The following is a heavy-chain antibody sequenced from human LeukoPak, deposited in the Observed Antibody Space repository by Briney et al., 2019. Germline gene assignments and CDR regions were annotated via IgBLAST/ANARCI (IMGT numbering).Heavy chain of an antibody. J-gene: IGHJ5*02. CDR2: IYYSGST. CDR3: ARAIGYCSGGRCYSNWFDP. D-gene: IGHD2-15*01. CDR1: GGSISSYY. Sequence: SETLSLTCTVSGGSISSYYWSWIRQPPGKGLEWIGYIYYSGSTNYNPSLKSRVTISVDTSKNQFSLKLSSVTAADTAVYYCARAIGYCSGGRCYSNWFDPWGQGTLVTVSS. V-gene: IGHV4-59*08.